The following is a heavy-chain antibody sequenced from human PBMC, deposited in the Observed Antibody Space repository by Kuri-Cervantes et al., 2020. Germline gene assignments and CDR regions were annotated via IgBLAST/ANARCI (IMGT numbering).Heavy chain of an antibody. CDR3: ATRGRGEARYCSSTSCYEGWFDP. CDR1: GGSISSYY. D-gene: IGHD2-2*01. CDR2: IYYSGST. J-gene: IGHJ5*02. V-gene: IGHV4-59*01. Sequence: ESLKISCTVSGGSISSYYWSWIRQPPGKGLEWIGYIYYSGSTNYNPSLKSRVTISVDTSKNQFSLKLSSVTAADTAVYYCATRGRGEARYCSSTSCYEGWFDPWGQGTLVTVSS.